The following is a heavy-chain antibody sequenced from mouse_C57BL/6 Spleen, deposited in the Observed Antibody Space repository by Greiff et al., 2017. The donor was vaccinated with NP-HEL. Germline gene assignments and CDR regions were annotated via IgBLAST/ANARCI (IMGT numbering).Heavy chain of an antibody. CDR2: INPNYGTT. V-gene: IGHV1-39*01. CDR1: GYSFTDYN. D-gene: IGHD1-1*01. CDR3: ARGSYYYGSSYEGYFDV. Sequence: EVQLQQSGPELVKPGASVKISCKASGYSFTDYNMNWVKQSNGKSLEWIGVINPNYGTTSYNQKFKGKATLTVDQSSSTAYMQLNSLPSEDSAVYYCARGSYYYGSSYEGYFDVWGTGTTVTVSS. J-gene: IGHJ1*03.